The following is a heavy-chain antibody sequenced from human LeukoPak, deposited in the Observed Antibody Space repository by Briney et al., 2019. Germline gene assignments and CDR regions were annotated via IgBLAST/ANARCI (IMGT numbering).Heavy chain of an antibody. Sequence: SQTLSLTCTVSGGSISSGGYYWSWIRQPPGKGLEWIGYIYHSGSTYYNPSLKSRVTISVDRSKNQFTLKLSSVTAADTAVYYCARDRENGSTSYYFDYWGQGTLVTVSS. V-gene: IGHV4-30-2*01. D-gene: IGHD2-2*01. CDR3: ARDRENGSTSYYFDY. CDR1: GGSISSGGYY. CDR2: IYHSGST. J-gene: IGHJ4*02.